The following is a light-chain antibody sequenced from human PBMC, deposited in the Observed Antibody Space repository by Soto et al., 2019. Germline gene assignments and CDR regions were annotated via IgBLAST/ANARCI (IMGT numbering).Light chain of an antibody. CDR2: EVS. CDR3: SSYTTSSTLV. CDR1: SSDVGYYNR. J-gene: IGLJ2*01. V-gene: IGLV2-18*02. Sequence: QSALTQPPSVSGSPGQSVTISCTGTSSDVGYYNRVSWYQQPPGTAPILMVFEVSNRPSGVPDRFAGSKSGNTASLTISGLQAEDEADYYCSSYTTSSTLVFGGGAKGTVL.